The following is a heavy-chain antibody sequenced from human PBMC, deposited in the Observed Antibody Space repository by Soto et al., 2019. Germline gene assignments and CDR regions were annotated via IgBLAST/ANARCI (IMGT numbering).Heavy chain of an antibody. CDR1: GFTFSSYA. Sequence: GGPVRRSCAASGFTFSSYAMSWVRQAQGKGLEWVSAISGRGGSTYYADSVKGRFNIYRDNSKNTLFLQMNSLRAEDTAVYYFSKDLDGFGWFGESHPYYFDYWGQGTLVTVSS. CDR2: ISGRGGST. V-gene: IGHV3-23*01. J-gene: IGHJ4*02. D-gene: IGHD3-10*01. CDR3: SKDLDGFGWFGESHPYYFDY.